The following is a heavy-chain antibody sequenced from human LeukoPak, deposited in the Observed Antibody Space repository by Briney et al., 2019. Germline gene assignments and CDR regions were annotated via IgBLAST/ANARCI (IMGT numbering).Heavy chain of an antibody. D-gene: IGHD5-18*01. J-gene: IGHJ2*01. Sequence: GGSLRLSCAASGFTVSSNSMSWVRQAPGKGLEWVSVIYSGGSTYYADSVKGRFTISRDNSKNTLYLQMNSLRDEDTAVYYCARTYSGYSYGMYWYFDLWGRGTLVTVSS. CDR3: ARTYSGYSYGMYWYFDL. V-gene: IGHV3-53*01. CDR1: GFTVSSNS. CDR2: IYSGGST.